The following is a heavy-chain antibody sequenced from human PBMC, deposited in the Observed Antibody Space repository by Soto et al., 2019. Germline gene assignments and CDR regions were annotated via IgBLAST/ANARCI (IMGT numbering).Heavy chain of an antibody. D-gene: IGHD2-15*01. CDR3: AIALGGGTCYSCYYYMAV. CDR1: EFTFRNYA. CDR2: LSGSGGYT. J-gene: IGHJ6*03. Sequence: GGSLRLSCAASEFTFRNYAMSWVRQAPGKGLEWVSALSGSGGYTYYADSVKGRFTFSRDNSKNTLYLQMNSLRAEDTAVYYCAIALGGGTCYSCYYYMAVWGKGTTVTVSS. V-gene: IGHV3-23*01.